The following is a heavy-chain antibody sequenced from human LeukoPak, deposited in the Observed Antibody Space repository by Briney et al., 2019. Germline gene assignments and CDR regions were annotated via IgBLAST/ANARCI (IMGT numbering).Heavy chain of an antibody. J-gene: IGHJ4*02. V-gene: IGHV3-30*02. Sequence: GGSLRLSCAASGFTFSSYGMHWVRQAPGMGLEWVAFIRYDGSNKYYADSVKGRFTISRDNSKNTLYLQMNSLRAEDTAVYYCAKDRGAMADYWGQGTLVTVSS. CDR1: GFTFSSYG. CDR2: IRYDGSNK. D-gene: IGHD5-18*01. CDR3: AKDRGAMADY.